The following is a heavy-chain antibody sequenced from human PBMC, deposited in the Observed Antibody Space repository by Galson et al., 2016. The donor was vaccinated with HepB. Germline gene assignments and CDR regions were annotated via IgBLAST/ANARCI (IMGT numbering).Heavy chain of an antibody. CDR3: ARADSSGWYKGFGNWFDA. D-gene: IGHD6-19*01. J-gene: IGHJ5*02. CDR1: GDSVSSNGAA. V-gene: IGHV6-1*01. Sequence: CAISGDSVSSNGAAWNWVRQSPSRGLEWLGRTYYRSKWYNEYALSVKSRITINADTSRNHFSLQLNSVTPEDTAVYYCARADSSGWYKGFGNWFDAWGQGNLVAVSS. CDR2: TYYRSKWYN.